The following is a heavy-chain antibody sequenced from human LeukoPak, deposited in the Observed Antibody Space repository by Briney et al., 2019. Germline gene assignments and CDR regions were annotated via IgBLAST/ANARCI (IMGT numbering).Heavy chain of an antibody. CDR1: CGSISRYY. V-gene: IGHV4-59*01. CDR2: IYYSGST. D-gene: IGHD4-23*01. CDR3: AGYMSTVVTPGFSY. J-gene: IGHJ4*02. Sequence: SETLSLTCTVSCGSISRYYWIWMRHPPGKRLEWMGYIYYSGSTNYNPSLKSRVTISVDTSKNQFSLKLSSVSAADTAAYYCAGYMSTVVTPGFSYWGQATLVTVSS.